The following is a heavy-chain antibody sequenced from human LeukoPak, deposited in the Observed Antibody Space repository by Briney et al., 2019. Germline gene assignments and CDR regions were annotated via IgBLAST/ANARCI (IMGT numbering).Heavy chain of an antibody. Sequence: GGSLRLSRAASGFPFSAYAMRWVRQAPGKGLEWVALISYDGSHEYYADSVKGRFTISRDNSNSTLYFQMNSLRAEDTAVYFCERDRGFLRISAWFFDYWGQGTRVTVSS. CDR1: GFPFSAYA. CDR2: ISYDGSHE. J-gene: IGHJ4*02. CDR3: ERDRGFLRISAWFFDY. D-gene: IGHD3-3*01. V-gene: IGHV3-30*01.